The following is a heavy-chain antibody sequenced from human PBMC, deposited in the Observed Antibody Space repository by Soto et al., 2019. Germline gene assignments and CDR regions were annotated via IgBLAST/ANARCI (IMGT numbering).Heavy chain of an antibody. CDR1: GYILTKTA. V-gene: IGHV1-2*02. CDR2: MNPNSGDT. J-gene: IGHJ4*02. Sequence: AALKVRCKASGYILTKTAMYWVRQATGQRLEWMGWMNPNSGDTGYAQTFQARVTMTRDTSIRAAYMELSRLRSADTAVYYCARAAGGAKIDFWGEGTLVSRSS. D-gene: IGHD3-10*01. CDR3: ARAAGGAKIDF.